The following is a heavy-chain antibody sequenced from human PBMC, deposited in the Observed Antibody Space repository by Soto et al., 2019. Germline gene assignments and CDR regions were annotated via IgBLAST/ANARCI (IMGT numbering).Heavy chain of an antibody. Sequence: GSSVKVSCKASGGTFSRYTISWVRQAPGQGLEWMGRIIPILGIANYAQKFQGRVTITADKSTSTAYMELSSLRSEDTAVYYCARDGVAVAGTWWFDPWGQGTLVTVS. V-gene: IGHV1-69*04. J-gene: IGHJ5*02. D-gene: IGHD6-19*01. CDR3: ARDGVAVAGTWWFDP. CDR1: GGTFSRYT. CDR2: IIPILGIA.